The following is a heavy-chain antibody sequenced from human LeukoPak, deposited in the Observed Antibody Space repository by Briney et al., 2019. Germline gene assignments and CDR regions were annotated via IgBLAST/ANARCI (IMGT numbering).Heavy chain of an antibody. CDR3: ARLEARTRATVNFDY. CDR1: GYTFTSYY. CDR2: INPSGGST. Sequence: ASVKVSCKASGYTFTSYYMHWVRQAPGQGLEWMGIINPSGGSTSYAQKFQGRVTMTRGTSTSTVYMELSSLRSEDTAVYYCARLEARTRATVNFDYWGQGTLVTVSS. J-gene: IGHJ4*02. V-gene: IGHV1-46*03. D-gene: IGHD1-26*01.